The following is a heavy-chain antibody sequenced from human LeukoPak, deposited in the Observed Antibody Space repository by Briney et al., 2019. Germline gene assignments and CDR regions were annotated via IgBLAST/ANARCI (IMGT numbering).Heavy chain of an antibody. Sequence: SETLSLICVVYGGSFSGDYWSWIRQPPGKGLEWIGEINHSGSTNYNPSLKSRVTISVDTSKNQFSLNLSSVTAADTAVYYCARRPRGIIIKSWFDPWGQGTLVTVSS. J-gene: IGHJ5*02. V-gene: IGHV4-34*01. CDR1: GGSFSGDY. D-gene: IGHD3-10*01. CDR3: ARRPRGIIIKSWFDP. CDR2: INHSGST.